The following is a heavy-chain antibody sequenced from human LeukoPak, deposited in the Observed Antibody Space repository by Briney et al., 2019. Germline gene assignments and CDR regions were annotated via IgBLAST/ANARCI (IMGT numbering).Heavy chain of an antibody. J-gene: IGHJ4*02. V-gene: IGHV3-15*01. Sequence: PGGSLRLSCAVPGLTSTDAWMSWVRQAPGKGLEWVARIKRKTDGGTRDYAAPVKGRFTISRDEGKNTLHLQMSSLKTEDTAVYFCSTGNYGVVTALNYWGQGTLVTVSS. CDR2: IKRKTDGGTR. CDR3: STGNYGVVTALNY. D-gene: IGHD3-3*01. CDR1: GLTSTDAW.